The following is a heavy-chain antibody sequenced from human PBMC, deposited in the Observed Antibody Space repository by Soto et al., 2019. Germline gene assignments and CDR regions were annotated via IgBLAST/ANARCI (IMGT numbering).Heavy chain of an antibody. CDR2: IYTSGST. CDR3: ARDFGSVGDYYYGMDV. CDR1: GGSISSYY. D-gene: IGHD3-3*01. V-gene: IGHV4-4*07. Sequence: SETLSLTCTVSGGSISSYYWSWIRQPAGKGLEWIGRIYTSGSTNYNPSLKSRVTMSVDTSKNQFSLKLSPVTAADTAVYYCARDFGSVGDYYYGMDVWGQGTTVTVSS. J-gene: IGHJ6*02.